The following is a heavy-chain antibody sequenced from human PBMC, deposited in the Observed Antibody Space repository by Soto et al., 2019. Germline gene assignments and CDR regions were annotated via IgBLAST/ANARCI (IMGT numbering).Heavy chain of an antibody. V-gene: IGHV6-1*01. D-gene: IGHD5-12*01. CDR1: GDSVSSNSAA. J-gene: IGHJ4*02. CDR3: ARVRGYSGYDWVSPSYYFDY. Sequence: QTLSLTCAISGDSVSSNSAAWNWIRQSPSRGLEWLGRTYYRSKWYNDYAVSVKSRITINPDTSKNQFSLQLNSVTPEDTAVYYCARVRGYSGYDWVSPSYYFDYWGQGTLVTVSS. CDR2: TYYRSKWYN.